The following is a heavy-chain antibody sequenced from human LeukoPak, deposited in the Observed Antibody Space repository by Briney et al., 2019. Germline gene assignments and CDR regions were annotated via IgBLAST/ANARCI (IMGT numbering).Heavy chain of an antibody. D-gene: IGHD3-10*01. V-gene: IGHV1-69*13. CDR1: GGTFSSYA. CDR2: IIPIFGTA. J-gene: IGHJ4*02. CDR3: ASSGSYYYGSGSYYKD. Sequence: SVKVSCKASGGTFSSYAVSWVRQAPGQGLEWMGGIIPIFGTANYAQKFQGRVTITADESTSTAYMELSSLRSEDTAVYYCASSGSYYYGSGSYYKDWGQGTLVTVSS.